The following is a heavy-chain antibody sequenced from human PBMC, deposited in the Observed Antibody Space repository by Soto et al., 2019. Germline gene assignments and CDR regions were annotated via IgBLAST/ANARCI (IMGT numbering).Heavy chain of an antibody. CDR2: IFHSGTT. V-gene: IGHV4-4*02. CDR1: GDSISSSHW. J-gene: IGHJ4*02. Sequence: QVQLQESGPGLVEPSGTLSLTCAVSGDSISSSHWWSWVRQPPGKGLEWIGEIFHSGTTKYNPSLESRVTMSVDKSNNHLSLKLRSVTAADTAVYHCARQLERGDLPEGFEYWGQGTLATVSS. D-gene: IGHD1-1*01. CDR3: ARQLERGDLPEGFEY.